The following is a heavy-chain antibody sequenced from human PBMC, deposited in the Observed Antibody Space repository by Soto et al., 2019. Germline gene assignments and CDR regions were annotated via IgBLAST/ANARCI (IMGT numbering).Heavy chain of an antibody. CDR2: ISGSGGST. V-gene: IGHV3-23*01. D-gene: IGHD4-17*01. CDR3: AKVATVPNKWVGSPDY. Sequence: GESLKISCAASGFTFSSYAMSWVRQAPGKGLEWVSAISGSGGSTYYADSVKGRFTISRDNSKNTLYLQMNSLRAEDTAVYYCAKVATVPNKWVGSPDYWGQGTLVTVSS. J-gene: IGHJ4*02. CDR1: GFTFSSYA.